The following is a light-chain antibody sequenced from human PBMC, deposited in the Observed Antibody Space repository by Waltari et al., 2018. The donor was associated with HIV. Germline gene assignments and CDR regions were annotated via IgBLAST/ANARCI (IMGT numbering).Light chain of an antibody. CDR3: QSHDSSLSGYV. J-gene: IGLJ1*01. Sequence: QSVLTQPPSVSGAPGQRVTISCTGSSPHIGAVYHVHWYQQLPGPAPKLLIYGNSNRPSGVPDRFSGSKSGTSASLAITGLQAEDEADYHCQSHDSSLSGYVFGTGTKVTVL. V-gene: IGLV1-40*01. CDR1: SPHIGAVYH. CDR2: GNS.